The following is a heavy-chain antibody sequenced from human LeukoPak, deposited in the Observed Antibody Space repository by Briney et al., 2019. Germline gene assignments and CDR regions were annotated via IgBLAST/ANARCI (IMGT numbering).Heavy chain of an antibody. J-gene: IGHJ4*01. CDR1: GYSFTTFG. D-gene: IGHD2-8*01. CDR2: ISGYNGDT. V-gene: IGHV1-18*01. Sequence: ASVKVSCKASGYSFTTFGICWVRQAPGQGLEWLGWISGYNGDTNYAHSLQGRVTMTTDTSTNTAHMEVRSLRSNDTAVYYCARDWNNGAGQRLVDFWGHGTLVTVSS. CDR3: ARDWNNGAGQRLVDF.